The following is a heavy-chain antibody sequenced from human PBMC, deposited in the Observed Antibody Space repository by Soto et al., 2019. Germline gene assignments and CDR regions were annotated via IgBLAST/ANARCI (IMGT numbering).Heavy chain of an antibody. CDR1: GFAFSGYW. CDR2: IKQDGSEK. J-gene: IGHJ4*02. D-gene: IGHD5-12*01. V-gene: IGHV3-7*01. Sequence: EVQLVESGGYLVQPGGSLRRSCAASGFAFSGYWMSWVRQAPGKGLEGVANIKQDGSEKYYVDSVKGRFTISRDNSKNSLYLQMNSLRVEDTAGYYCARATSVDAYWGQGTLVTVSS. CDR3: ARATSVDAY.